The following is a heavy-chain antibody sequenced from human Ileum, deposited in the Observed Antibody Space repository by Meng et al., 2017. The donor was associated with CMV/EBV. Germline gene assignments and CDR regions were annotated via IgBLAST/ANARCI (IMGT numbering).Heavy chain of an antibody. CDR3: ARGQLVLNY. Sequence: QGQRPRAGAGLLTRSAALSLTSSFLGGSFSGYYWSWIRQPPGKGLEWIGEINHSGSTDYNPSLKSRVTILQDTSKGQFSLKLTSVTAADTAVYYCARGQLVLNYWGQGTLVTVSS. CDR1: GGSFSGYY. V-gene: IGHV4-34*02. CDR2: INHSGST. D-gene: IGHD1-1*01. J-gene: IGHJ4*02.